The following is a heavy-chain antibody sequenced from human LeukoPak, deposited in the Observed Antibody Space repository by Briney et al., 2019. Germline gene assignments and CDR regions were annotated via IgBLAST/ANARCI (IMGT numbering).Heavy chain of an antibody. CDR2: ISGSGGST. J-gene: IGHJ4*02. D-gene: IGHD3-3*01. V-gene: IGHV3-23*01. Sequence: GGSLRLSCAASGFTFSSYAMSWVRQAPGKGLEWVSAISGSGGSTYYADSVKGRFTISRDNSKNTLYLQMNSLRAEDTAVYYCSKGGLGVWSGYNNGPYYFDYWGQETLVTVSS. CDR3: SKGGLGVWSGYNNGPYYFDY. CDR1: GFTFSSYA.